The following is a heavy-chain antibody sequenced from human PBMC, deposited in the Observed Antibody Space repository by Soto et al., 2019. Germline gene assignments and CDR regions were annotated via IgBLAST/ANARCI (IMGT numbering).Heavy chain of an antibody. CDR3: ARALELLYYDY. V-gene: IGHV4-30-4*01. CDR1: GGSISSGDYY. D-gene: IGHD1-7*01. J-gene: IGHJ4*01. Sequence: PSETLSLICTVSGGSISSGDYYWSWIRQPPGKGPEWIGYIYYSGSTYYNPSLKSRVTVSVDTSKNQFSLRLSSVTAADTAVYYCARALELLYYDYWGHVTLVTVSP. CDR2: IYYSGST.